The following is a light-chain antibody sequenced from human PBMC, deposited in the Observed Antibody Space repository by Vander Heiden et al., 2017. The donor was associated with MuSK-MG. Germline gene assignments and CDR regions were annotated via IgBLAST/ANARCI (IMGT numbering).Light chain of an antibody. CDR3: QQDDSYPLT. Sequence: AIRMTVSPSSFSASTGKSVTITCRAVHGISSYSACQQQKPGKAPNLLIYAASTVQGGVPSRFSGSASGKYFPLTISFLQSEDFATYCCQQDDSYPLTFGQGTKVEIK. V-gene: IGKV1-8*01. CDR1: HGISSY. CDR2: AAS. J-gene: IGKJ1*01.